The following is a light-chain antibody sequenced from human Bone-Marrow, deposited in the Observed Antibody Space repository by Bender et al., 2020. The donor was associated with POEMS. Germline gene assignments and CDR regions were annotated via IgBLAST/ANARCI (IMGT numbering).Light chain of an antibody. CDR1: SSDVGGYNF. Sequence: QSALTQPPSASGSPGQSVTISCTGTSSDVGGYNFVSWYQQHPGKAPKLMIYDVSNRPSGVSNRFSGSKSGNTASLTVSGLQVEDEADYYCCSYAPTSRIFGGGTKLTVL. V-gene: IGLV2-8*01. J-gene: IGLJ2*01. CDR2: DVS. CDR3: CSYAPTSRI.